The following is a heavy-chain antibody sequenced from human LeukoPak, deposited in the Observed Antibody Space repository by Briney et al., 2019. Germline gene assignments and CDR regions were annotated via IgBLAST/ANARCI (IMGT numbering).Heavy chain of an antibody. D-gene: IGHD3-3*01. CDR2: IKQDGSEK. CDR3: ARAGDVLSVGENFFNK. CDR1: GFTFSSYW. J-gene: IGHJ4*02. V-gene: IGHV3-7*01. Sequence: GGSLRLSCAASGFTFSSYWMSWVRQAPGKGLEWVANIKQDGSEKYYVDSVKGRFTISRDNTRNTLYLQMNSLRAEDTAVYYCARAGDVLSVGENFFNKWGQGALVSVSS.